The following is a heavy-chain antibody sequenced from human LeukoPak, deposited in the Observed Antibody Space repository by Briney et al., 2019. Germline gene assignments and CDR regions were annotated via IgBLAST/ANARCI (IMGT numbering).Heavy chain of an antibody. J-gene: IGHJ5*02. D-gene: IGHD3-9*01. CDR1: GYTFTSYG. CDR2: ISAYNGNA. Sequence: ASVKVSCKASGYTFTSYGISWVRQAPGQGLEWMGWISAYNGNANYAQKLQGRVTMTTDTSTSTAYMELRSLRSDDTAVYYCARPFYDILTGANWFDPWGQGTLVTVSS. CDR3: ARPFYDILTGANWFDP. V-gene: IGHV1-18*01.